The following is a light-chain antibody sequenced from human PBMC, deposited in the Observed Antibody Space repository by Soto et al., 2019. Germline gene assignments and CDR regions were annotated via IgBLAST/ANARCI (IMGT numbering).Light chain of an antibody. CDR2: AAS. J-gene: IGKJ1*01. V-gene: IGKV1-39*01. CDR1: QSIDSA. Sequence: DLQMTQSPSALSASIGDRFTITCRASQSIDSALNWYQHPPRNAPNLLIRAASSLQSGVPSSLSGSASGTEFTLTIGRLPPDDAATYYCQQSYNPPTFGQGTQVDIK. CDR3: QQSYNPPT.